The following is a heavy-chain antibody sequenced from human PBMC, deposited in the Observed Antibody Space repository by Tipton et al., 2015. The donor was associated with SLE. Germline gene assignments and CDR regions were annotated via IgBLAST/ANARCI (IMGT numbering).Heavy chain of an antibody. V-gene: IGHV4-39*07. CDR1: GGPISSSSYY. CDR3: AREEEWQQLVQLYFDL. Sequence: TLSLTCTVSGGPISSSSYYWGWISQPPGKALEWIGSIYYSGSTYYNPSLKSRVTISVDTSKNQFSLKLSSVTAADTAVYYCAREEEWQQLVQLYFDLWGRGALVTVSS. J-gene: IGHJ2*01. CDR2: IYYSGST. D-gene: IGHD6-13*01.